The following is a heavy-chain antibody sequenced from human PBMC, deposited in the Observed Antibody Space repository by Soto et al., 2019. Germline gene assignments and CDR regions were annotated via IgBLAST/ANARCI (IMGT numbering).Heavy chain of an antibody. Sequence: SETLSLTCAVYGGSFSGYYWSWIRQPPGKGLEWIGEINHSGSTNYNPSLKSRVTISVDTSKNQFSLKLSSVTAADTAVYYCARSVLWLPNCGGDCYSFDYWGQGTLVTVSS. CDR1: GGSFSGYY. CDR2: INHSGST. D-gene: IGHD2-21*01. V-gene: IGHV4-34*01. J-gene: IGHJ4*02. CDR3: ARSVLWLPNCGGDCYSFDY.